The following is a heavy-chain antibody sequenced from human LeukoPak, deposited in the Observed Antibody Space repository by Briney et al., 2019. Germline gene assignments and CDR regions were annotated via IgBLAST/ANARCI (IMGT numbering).Heavy chain of an antibody. D-gene: IGHD3-22*01. V-gene: IGHV1-8*03. J-gene: IGHJ4*02. Sequence: GASVKVSCKASGYSFTGYYMHWVRQAPGQGLEWMGWMNPNSGNTGYAQKFQGRVTITRNTSISTAYMELSSLRSEDTAVYYCARGGYDSSGYYDQSVDYWGQGTLVTVSS. CDR1: GYSFTGYY. CDR2: MNPNSGNT. CDR3: ARGGYDSSGYYDQSVDY.